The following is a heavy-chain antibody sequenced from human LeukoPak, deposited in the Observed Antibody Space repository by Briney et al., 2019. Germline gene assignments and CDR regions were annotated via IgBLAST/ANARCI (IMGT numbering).Heavy chain of an antibody. J-gene: IGHJ6*03. CDR3: ARDKSYYDSSGYYSGGHMDV. Sequence: SETLSLTCTVSGYSISSGYYWGWIRQPPGKGLEWIGSIYHSGSTYYNPSLKSRVTISVDTSKNQFSLKLSSVTAADTAVYYWARDKSYYDSSGYYSGGHMDVWGKGTTVTVSS. CDR1: GYSISSGYY. D-gene: IGHD3-22*01. CDR2: IYHSGST. V-gene: IGHV4-38-2*02.